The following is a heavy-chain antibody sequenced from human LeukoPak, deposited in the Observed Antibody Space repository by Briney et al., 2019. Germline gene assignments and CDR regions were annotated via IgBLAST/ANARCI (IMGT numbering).Heavy chain of an antibody. V-gene: IGHV3-23*01. CDR2: IHHFGISK. Sequence: GGSLRLSCAASGFTFNEYAMSWVRHAPGKGLEWVASIHHFGISKYYADSVRGRFTISRDNSQNTLYLQMNSLRAEDAAVYYCAKATYYYDSYGYNGVFDYWGQGTLVTLSS. CDR3: AKATYYYDSYGYNGVFDY. D-gene: IGHD3-22*01. CDR1: GFTFNEYA. J-gene: IGHJ4*02.